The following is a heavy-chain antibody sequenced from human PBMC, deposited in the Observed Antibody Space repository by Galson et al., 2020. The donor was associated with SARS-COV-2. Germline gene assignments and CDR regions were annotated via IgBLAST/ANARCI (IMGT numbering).Heavy chain of an antibody. CDR1: RGSISNHY. CDR3: AKLAEGRRGSEDY. Sequence: ETSETLSLTCTISRGSISNHYWSWIRQPPGKGLEWIGYISDSGSTNYNPSLKSRVTISLDTPKNQFSLRVNSVTAADTAVYYCAKLAEGRRGSEDYWGQGTLVTVSS. CDR2: ISDSGST. J-gene: IGHJ4*02. V-gene: IGHV4-59*08.